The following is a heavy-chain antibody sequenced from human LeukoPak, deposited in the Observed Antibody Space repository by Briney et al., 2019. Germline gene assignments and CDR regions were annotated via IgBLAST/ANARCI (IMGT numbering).Heavy chain of an antibody. V-gene: IGHV4-59*01. CDR2: IYYSGST. D-gene: IGHD3-22*01. J-gene: IGHJ3*02. Sequence: SETLSLTCTVSGGSISSYYWSWIRQPPGKGLEWIGYIYYSGSTNYNPSLKSRVTISVDTSKNQFSLKLSSVTAADTAVYYCARAWLSSSGTDAFGIWGQGTMVTVSS. CDR1: GGSISSYY. CDR3: ARAWLSSSGTDAFGI.